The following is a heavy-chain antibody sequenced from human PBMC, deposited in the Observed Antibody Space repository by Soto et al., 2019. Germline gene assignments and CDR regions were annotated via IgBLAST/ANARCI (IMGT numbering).Heavy chain of an antibody. CDR1: GGSFTYT. D-gene: IGHD5-18*01. CDR3: ARLHSHGTYGMDV. Sequence: QMHLVQSGAEVRKPGSSVKVSCKASGGSFTYTLSWVRQAPGQGLEWMGGIIPISGTTNYAQKFQGRVTITADESTKTAYMELSTLRSEDTAVYYCARLHSHGTYGMDVWGQVTTVTVSS. CDR2: IIPISGTT. V-gene: IGHV1-69*01. J-gene: IGHJ6*02.